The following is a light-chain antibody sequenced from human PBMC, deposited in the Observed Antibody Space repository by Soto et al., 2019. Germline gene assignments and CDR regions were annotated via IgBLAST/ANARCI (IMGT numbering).Light chain of an antibody. J-gene: IGKJ2*01. V-gene: IGKV1-39*01. CDR2: AAS. CDR3: QQSLGIPYT. Sequence: DIEMTQSPCALSSSVGERVTISCRASQTVSTNLNWYQQKPGKAPKLLIYAASTLQSGVPSRFSGSGSGTDFTLTISSLQPEDFATYYCQQSLGIPYTFGEGTRLEIK. CDR1: QTVSTN.